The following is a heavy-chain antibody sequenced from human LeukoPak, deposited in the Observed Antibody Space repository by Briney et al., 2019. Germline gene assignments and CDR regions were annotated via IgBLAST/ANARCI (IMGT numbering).Heavy chain of an antibody. Sequence: ETLSLTCTVSGGSISSRSYYWGWIRQAPGKGLEWVSSISSSSSYIYYADSVKGRFTISRDNAKNSLYLQMNSLRAEDTAVYYCAGWFGELDYMDVWGKGTTVTISS. D-gene: IGHD3-10*01. CDR3: AGWFGELDYMDV. CDR1: GGSISSRS. J-gene: IGHJ6*03. CDR2: ISSSSSYI. V-gene: IGHV3-21*01.